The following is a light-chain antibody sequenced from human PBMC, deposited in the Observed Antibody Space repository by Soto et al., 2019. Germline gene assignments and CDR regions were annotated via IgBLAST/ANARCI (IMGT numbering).Light chain of an antibody. Sequence: IQLTQSPSSISASLGDRVTITGRASQSISAYLNWYQQKKGKAPKILIYDASSLASGVPSRFSGRRSGTDCTLTISSLQPEDFEAYYCQQSYSNPITFGQGTRLEIK. V-gene: IGKV1-39*01. CDR1: QSISAY. J-gene: IGKJ5*01. CDR3: QQSYSNPIT. CDR2: DAS.